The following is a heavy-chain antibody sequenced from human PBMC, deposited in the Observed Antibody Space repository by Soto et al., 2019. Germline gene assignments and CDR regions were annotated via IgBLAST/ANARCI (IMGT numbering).Heavy chain of an antibody. Sequence: SETLSLTCTVSGGSISSSSYYWGWIRQPPGKGLEWIGSIYYSGSTYYNPSLKSRVTISVDTSKNQFSLKLSSVTAADAAVYYCARRSNGDTIFGVVITYGMDVWGQGTTVTVSS. V-gene: IGHV4-39*01. CDR3: ARRSNGDTIFGVVITYGMDV. CDR2: IYYSGST. J-gene: IGHJ6*02. CDR1: GGSISSSSYY. D-gene: IGHD3-3*01.